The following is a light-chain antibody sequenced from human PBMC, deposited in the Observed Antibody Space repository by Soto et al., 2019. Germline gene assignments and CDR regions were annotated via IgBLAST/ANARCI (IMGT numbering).Light chain of an antibody. V-gene: IGKV1-6*01. J-gene: IGKJ4*01. CDR3: LQESNYPLT. CDR2: SAS. Sequence: SPPSSSFGDRVTLTFPASQGARDDVGWYQQKPGKAPKLLIYSASTLQSGVPSRFSGSGSGTDFTLTISGLQPEDFATYYCLQESNYPLTFGGGTKVDIK. CDR1: QGARDD.